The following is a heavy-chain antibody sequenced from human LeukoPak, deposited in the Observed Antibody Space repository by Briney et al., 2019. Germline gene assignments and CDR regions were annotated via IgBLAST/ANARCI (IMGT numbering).Heavy chain of an antibody. D-gene: IGHD2-2*02. Sequence: ASVKVSCKASGYTFTSYGISWVRQAPGQGLEWMGWISAYNGNTNYAQKLQGRVTMTTDTSTSTAYMELRSLRSDDTAVYYCARLVVPAAIFSPHYYYYYYMDVWGKGTTATVSS. V-gene: IGHV1-18*01. J-gene: IGHJ6*03. CDR3: ARLVVPAAIFSPHYYYYYYMDV. CDR2: ISAYNGNT. CDR1: GYTFTSYG.